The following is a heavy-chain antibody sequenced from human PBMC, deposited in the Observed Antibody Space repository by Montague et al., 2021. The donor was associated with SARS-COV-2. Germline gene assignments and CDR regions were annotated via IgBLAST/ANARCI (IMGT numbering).Heavy chain of an antibody. D-gene: IGHD3-10*01. CDR1: GFTFSSYA. CDR3: AKGFTYYFASGGYPNYFDP. Sequence: SLRPSCAASGFTFSSYAMIWVRQAPGKGLEWVSTISSTGGSTYYADSVKGRFIISRDNSRNTVYMQMNNLRAEDTAVYYCAKGFTYYFASGGYPNYFDPWGQGTLVSVSS. CDR2: ISSTGGST. V-gene: IGHV3-23*01. J-gene: IGHJ5*02.